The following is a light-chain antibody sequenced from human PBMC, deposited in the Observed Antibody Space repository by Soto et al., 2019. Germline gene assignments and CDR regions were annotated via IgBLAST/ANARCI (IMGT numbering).Light chain of an antibody. J-gene: IGKJ4*01. CDR1: QSISSSY. Sequence: ENVLTQSPGTLSLSPGERATLSCRASQSISSSYLAWYQQKPGQPPRLLMYGASNRATGIPDRFSGSGSGTDFTLTISRLEPEDFAVYYCQQYSGSPPLTFGGGTKVETK. V-gene: IGKV3-20*01. CDR2: GAS. CDR3: QQYSGSPPLT.